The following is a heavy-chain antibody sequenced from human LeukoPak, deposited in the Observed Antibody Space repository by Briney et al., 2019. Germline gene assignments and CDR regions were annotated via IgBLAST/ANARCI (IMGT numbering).Heavy chain of an antibody. CDR2: IRPSGDNT. D-gene: IGHD6-19*01. J-gene: IGHJ5*02. V-gene: IGHV3-23*01. CDR1: GFTFSSYD. CDR3: ARVAGWHWFDP. Sequence: GGSLRLSCAASGFTFSSYDMTWVRQAPGRGLEWVSSIRPSGDNTYYGDSVNGRFTTSRDNSKNTVYLQMNNMRVDDTAVYYCARVAGWHWFDPWGQGTLVTVSS.